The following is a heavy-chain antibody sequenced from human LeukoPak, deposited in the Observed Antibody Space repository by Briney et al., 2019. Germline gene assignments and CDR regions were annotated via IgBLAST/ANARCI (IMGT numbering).Heavy chain of an antibody. CDR3: ARRKRIAAAGSPPYYYYGMDV. J-gene: IGHJ6*02. CDR1: GFTFSNYF. D-gene: IGHD6-13*01. CDR2: IWYDGSNK. Sequence: PGGSLRLSCAASGFTFSNYFMHWVRQAPGKGLEWVAVIWYDGSNKYYADSVKGRFTISRDNSKNTLYLQMNSLRAEDTAVYYCARRKRIAAAGSPPYYYYGMDVWGQGTTVTVSS. V-gene: IGHV3-33*08.